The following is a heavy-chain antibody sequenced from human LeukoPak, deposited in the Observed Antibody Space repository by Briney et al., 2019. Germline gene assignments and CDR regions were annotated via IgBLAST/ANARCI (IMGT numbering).Heavy chain of an antibody. V-gene: IGHV3-7*01. D-gene: IGHD3-3*01. Sequence: GGSLRLSCAASGFTFSSYWMSWVRQAPGKGLEWVANIKQDGSEKYYVDSVKGRFTISRDNAKNSLYLQMNSLRAEDTAVYYCARDSGDDFWSGYYFDYWGQGTLVTVSS. CDR2: IKQDGSEK. J-gene: IGHJ4*02. CDR3: ARDSGDDFWSGYYFDY. CDR1: GFTFSSYW.